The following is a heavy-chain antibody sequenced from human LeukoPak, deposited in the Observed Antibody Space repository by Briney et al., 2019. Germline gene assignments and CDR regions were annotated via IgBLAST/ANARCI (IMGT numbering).Heavy chain of an antibody. CDR3: ASTRGYSYGKHGPFDY. CDR2: IYHSGST. D-gene: IGHD5-18*01. J-gene: IGHJ4*02. Sequence: PSQTLSLTCAVSGGSISSGGDSWSWIRQPPGKGLECIGYIYHSGSTYYNPSLKSRVTISVDRSKNQFSLKLSSVTAADTAVYYCASTRGYSYGKHGPFDYWGQGTLVTVSS. CDR1: GGSISSGGDS. V-gene: IGHV4-30-2*01.